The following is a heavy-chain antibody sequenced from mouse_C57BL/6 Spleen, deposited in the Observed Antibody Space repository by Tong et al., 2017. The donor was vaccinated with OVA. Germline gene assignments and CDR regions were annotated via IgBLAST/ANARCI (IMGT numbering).Heavy chain of an antibody. J-gene: IGHJ3*01. Sequence: EVQLQPSGPELVKPGASVKMSCKASGYTFTSYVMHWVKQKPGQGLEWIGYINPFNDGTKYNEKFKGKATLTSDKSSSTAYMELSSLTSEDSAVYYWASGMITWFAYWGQGTLVTVSA. V-gene: IGHV1-14*01. CDR2: INPFNDGT. CDR1: GYTFTSYV. D-gene: IGHD2-4*01. CDR3: ASGMITWFAY.